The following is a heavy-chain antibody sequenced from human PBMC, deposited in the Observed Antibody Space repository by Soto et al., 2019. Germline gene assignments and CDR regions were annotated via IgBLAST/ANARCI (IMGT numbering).Heavy chain of an antibody. CDR1: GYTFTSYY. V-gene: IGHV1-46*01. CDR2: INPSGGST. J-gene: IGHJ6*02. D-gene: IGHD2-15*01. Sequence: ASVKVSCKASGYTFTSYYMHWVRQAPGQGLEWMGIINPSGGSTSYAQKFQGRVTMSRDTSTSTVYMELSSLRSEDTAVYYCAREGYCSGGICYSHRYYYGMDVWGQGTTVTVSS. CDR3: AREGYCSGGICYSHRYYYGMDV.